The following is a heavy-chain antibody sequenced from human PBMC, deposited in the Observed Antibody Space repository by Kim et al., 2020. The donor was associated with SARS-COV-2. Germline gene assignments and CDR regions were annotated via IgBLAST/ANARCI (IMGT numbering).Heavy chain of an antibody. D-gene: IGHD2-15*01. V-gene: IGHV4-31*02. Sequence: SLKSRGTISGDTSKNQFSLKLSSVTAADTAVYYCARVVAAPEFFYYGMDVWGQGTTVTVSS. J-gene: IGHJ6*02. CDR3: ARVVAAPEFFYYGMDV.